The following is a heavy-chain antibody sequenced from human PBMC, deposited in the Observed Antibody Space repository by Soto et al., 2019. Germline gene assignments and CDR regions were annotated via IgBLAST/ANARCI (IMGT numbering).Heavy chain of an antibody. CDR2: ISDSGRT. CDR3: AKGGEGYCSGTSCLYHMDA. CDR1: GFTFSSYA. J-gene: IGHJ6*03. Sequence: EVQLLESGGGLVQPGGSRRLSCAASGFTFSSYAMSWVRQAPGKGLEWVSTISDSGRTYYADSVKGRFTISRDISKNKLYVQLGSLRAEDTAVYYCAKGGEGYCSGTSCLYHMDAWGKGTTVTVSS. V-gene: IGHV3-23*01. D-gene: IGHD2-15*01.